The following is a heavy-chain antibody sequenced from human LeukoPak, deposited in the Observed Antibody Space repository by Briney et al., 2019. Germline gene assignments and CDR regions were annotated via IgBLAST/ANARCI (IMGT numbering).Heavy chain of an antibody. V-gene: IGHV3-33*01. D-gene: IGHD2-2*01. CDR2: IWYDGSNK. CDR3: ARQTGESTNFDN. CDR1: GFTFSSYG. J-gene: IGHJ4*02. Sequence: GGSLRLSCAASGFTFSSYGMHWVRQAPGKGLEWVAVIWYDGSNKYYADFVKGRFTISRDNSKNTLYLLMNSLRAEDTAMYHCARQTGESTNFDNWGQGTLVTVSS.